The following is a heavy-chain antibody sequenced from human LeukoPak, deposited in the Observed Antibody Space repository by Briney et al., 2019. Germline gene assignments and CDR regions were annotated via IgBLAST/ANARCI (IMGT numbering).Heavy chain of an antibody. J-gene: IGHJ4*02. CDR1: GFTFSTYA. Sequence: GGSLRLSCSASGFTFSTYAMHWVRQAPGKGLEYVSSISSNGGTTYYADSVKGRFTISRDNSKNTLYLQMSSLRDEDTAVYYCVKDSSALGYCSGGSCPYFDYWGQGTLVTVSS. V-gene: IGHV3-64D*09. D-gene: IGHD2-15*01. CDR3: VKDSSALGYCSGGSCPYFDY. CDR2: ISSNGGTT.